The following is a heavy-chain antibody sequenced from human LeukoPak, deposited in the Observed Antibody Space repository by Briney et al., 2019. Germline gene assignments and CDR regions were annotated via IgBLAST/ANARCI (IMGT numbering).Heavy chain of an antibody. V-gene: IGHV4-38-2*02. CDR3: ARDWTYYDGFGI. D-gene: IGHD3/OR15-3a*01. J-gene: IGHJ3*02. CDR1: GYSISSGYY. Sequence: SETLSLTCTVSGYSISSGYYWGWIRQPPGKGLEWIGSIYHSGSTYYNPSLNSRVTISVDTSKNQFSLKLSSVTAADTAVYYCARDWTYYDGFGIWGQGTMVTVSS. CDR2: IYHSGST.